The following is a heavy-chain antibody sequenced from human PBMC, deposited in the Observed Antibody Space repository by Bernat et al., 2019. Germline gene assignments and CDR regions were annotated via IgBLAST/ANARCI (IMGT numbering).Heavy chain of an antibody. Sequence: QVQLQQWGAGLLKPSETLSLTCAVYGGSFSGYYWSWIRQPPGKGLEWIGEINHSGSTNYNPSLKSRVTISVDTSKNQFSLKLSSVTAADTAVYYCARLYTTIEGVNYWGQGTLVTVSS. D-gene: IGHD2-2*02. J-gene: IGHJ4*02. V-gene: IGHV4-34*01. CDR3: ARLYTTIEGVNY. CDR1: GGSFSGYY. CDR2: INHSGST.